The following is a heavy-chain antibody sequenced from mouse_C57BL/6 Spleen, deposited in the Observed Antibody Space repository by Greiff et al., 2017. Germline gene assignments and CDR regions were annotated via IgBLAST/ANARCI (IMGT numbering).Heavy chain of an antibody. Sequence: EVMLVESGGGLVKPGGSLKLSCAASGFTFSSYAMSWVRQTPEKRLEWVATISDGGSYTYYPDNVKGRFTISRDNAKNNLYLQMSHLKSEDTAMYYCARGDYGSSPYYFDYWGQGTTLTVSS. D-gene: IGHD1-1*01. CDR1: GFTFSSYA. J-gene: IGHJ2*01. CDR3: ARGDYGSSPYYFDY. V-gene: IGHV5-4*03. CDR2: ISDGGSYT.